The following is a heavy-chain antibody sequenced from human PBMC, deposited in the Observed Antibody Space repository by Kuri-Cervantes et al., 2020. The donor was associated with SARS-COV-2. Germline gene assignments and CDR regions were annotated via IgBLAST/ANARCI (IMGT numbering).Heavy chain of an antibody. V-gene: IGHV4-59*08. CDR3: ARNPAARRGYYYYYYMDV. Sequence: SETLSLTCTVSGGSISSHYWSWIRQPPGKGLEWIGYIYYSGSTYYNPSLKSRVTISVDTSRNQFSLKLSSVTAADTAVYYCARNPAARRGYYYYYYMDVWGKGTTVTVSS. J-gene: IGHJ6*03. CDR2: IYYSGST. D-gene: IGHD6-6*01. CDR1: GGSISSHY.